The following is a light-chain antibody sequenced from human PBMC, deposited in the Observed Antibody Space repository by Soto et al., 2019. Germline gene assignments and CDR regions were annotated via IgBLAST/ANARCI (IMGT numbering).Light chain of an antibody. J-gene: IGKJ4*01. CDR3: QQRNSYPLT. CDR1: QGIGSY. CDR2: VAS. Sequence: DIQLTQSPSFLSASVGDRVTITCRASQGIGSYLAWYQQKAGKAPKLLIYVASTLQTGVPSRFSGSGSGTEFTLTISSLQPEDFATYYCQQRNSYPLTFGGGTKVEIK. V-gene: IGKV1-9*01.